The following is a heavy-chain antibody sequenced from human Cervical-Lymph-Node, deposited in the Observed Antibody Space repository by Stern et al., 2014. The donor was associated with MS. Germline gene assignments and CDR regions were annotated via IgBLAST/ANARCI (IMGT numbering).Heavy chain of an antibody. V-gene: IGHV3-33*01. CDR2: IWYDGSNK. CDR3: ARGPFGVVTNFDY. J-gene: IGHJ4*02. Sequence: VQLVESGGGVVQPGRSLRLSCAASGFTFSSYGMHWVRQAPGKGLEWVAVIWYDGSNKYYADSVKGRFTISRDNSKNTLYLQMNSLRAEDTAVYYCARGPFGVVTNFDYWGQGTLVTVSS. CDR1: GFTFSSYG. D-gene: IGHD3-3*01.